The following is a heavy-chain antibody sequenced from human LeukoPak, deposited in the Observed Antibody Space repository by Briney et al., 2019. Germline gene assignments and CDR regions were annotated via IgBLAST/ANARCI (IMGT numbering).Heavy chain of an antibody. Sequence: SETLSLTCTVFGGSISSSSYYWGWIRQPPGKGLEWIGSIYYSGSTYYNPSLKSRVTISVDTSKNQFSLKLSSVTAADTAVYYCARAPPYGVGFDYWGQGTLVTVSS. CDR3: ARAPPYGVGFDY. CDR2: IYYSGST. V-gene: IGHV4-39*01. D-gene: IGHD4-17*01. J-gene: IGHJ4*02. CDR1: GGSISSSSYY.